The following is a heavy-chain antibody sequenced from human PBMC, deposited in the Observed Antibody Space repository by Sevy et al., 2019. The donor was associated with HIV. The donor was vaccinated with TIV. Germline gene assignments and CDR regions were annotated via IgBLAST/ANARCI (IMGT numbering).Heavy chain of an antibody. Sequence: GGSLRLSCAASGFTFSSYSMNWVRQAPGKGLEWVSSISSSSSYIYYADSVKGGFTISRDNAKNSLYLQMNSLRAEDTAVYYWASDCGVLRFLEWLPHYYYDGIDVWGQGTTVTVSS. V-gene: IGHV3-21*01. CDR1: GFTFSSYS. J-gene: IGHJ6*02. CDR3: ASDCGVLRFLEWLPHYYYDGIDV. D-gene: IGHD3-3*01. CDR2: ISSSSSYI.